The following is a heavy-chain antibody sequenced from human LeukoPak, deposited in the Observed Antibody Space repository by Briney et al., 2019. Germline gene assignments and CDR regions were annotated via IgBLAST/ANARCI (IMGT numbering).Heavy chain of an antibody. Sequence: SETLSLTCAVYGGSFSAFNWNWIRQSPPKGLEWLGEMKQSGTPRYNPSLQSRVTISVDKSKNQFSLKVRSVTAADTAVYYCASRPFLYGFRTYFDNWAQGTLVTVSS. CDR3: ASRPFLYGFRTYFDN. CDR2: MKQSGTP. CDR1: GGSFSAFN. J-gene: IGHJ4*02. V-gene: IGHV4-34*01. D-gene: IGHD3-10*01.